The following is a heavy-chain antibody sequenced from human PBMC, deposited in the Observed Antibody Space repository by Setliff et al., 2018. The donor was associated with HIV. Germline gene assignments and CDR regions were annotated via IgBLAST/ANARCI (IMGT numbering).Heavy chain of an antibody. CDR2: IKNDGSEK. D-gene: IGHD6-6*01. V-gene: IGHV3-7*01. CDR3: ARDWPSSIAAGDC. CDR1: GFAFSDFS. J-gene: IGHJ4*02. Sequence: GGSLRLSCAASGFAFSDFSMSWVRQAPGKGLEWVAKIKNDGSEKYYVDSVEGRFTISRDNAKNSPYLEMNSLTVEDTALYYCARDWPSSIAAGDCWGQGTLVTVSS.